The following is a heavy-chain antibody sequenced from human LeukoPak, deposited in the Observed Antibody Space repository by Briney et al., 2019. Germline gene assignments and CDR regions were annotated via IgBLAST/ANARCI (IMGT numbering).Heavy chain of an antibody. CDR3: ARGGCTGGDCRLFDY. CDR2: INAGSGDT. CDR1: GYTFTTYP. J-gene: IGHJ4*02. Sequence: GASVKVSCKTSGYTFTTYPIHWVRQAPGQRLEWMGWINAGSGDTKYSQNFQGRVTINRDTSASTAYMELSSLRSEDTAMYYCARGGCTGGDCRLFDYWGQGTLVTVSS. V-gene: IGHV1-3*01. D-gene: IGHD2-21*02.